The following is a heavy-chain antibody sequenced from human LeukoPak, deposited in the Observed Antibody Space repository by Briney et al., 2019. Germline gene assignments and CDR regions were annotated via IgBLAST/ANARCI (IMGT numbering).Heavy chain of an antibody. V-gene: IGHV4-59*01. CDR1: GGSISSYY. Sequence: SQTLSLTCTVSGGSISSYYWSWIRQPPGKGLEWIGYIYYSGSTNYNPSLKSRVTISVDTSKNQFSLKLSSVTAADTAVYYCARWTERHFDYWGQGTLVTVSS. CDR3: ARWTERHFDY. CDR2: IYYSGST. D-gene: IGHD1-1*01. J-gene: IGHJ4*02.